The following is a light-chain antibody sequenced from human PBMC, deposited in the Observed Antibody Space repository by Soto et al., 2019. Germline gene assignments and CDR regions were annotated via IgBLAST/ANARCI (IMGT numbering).Light chain of an antibody. CDR1: SSDVGGYNY. V-gene: IGLV2-14*01. CDR2: DVS. Sequence: QSALTQPASVSGSPGQSITISCTGTSSDVGGYNYVSWYQQHPGKAPKLMIYDVSNRPSGVSTRFSGSKSGNTASLTISWLQAEDEADYYCSSYTSSSTLVVFGGGTKVTVL. J-gene: IGLJ2*01. CDR3: SSYTSSSTLVV.